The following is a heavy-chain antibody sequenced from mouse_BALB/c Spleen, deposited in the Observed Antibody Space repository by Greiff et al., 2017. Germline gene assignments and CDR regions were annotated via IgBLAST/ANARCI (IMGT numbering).Heavy chain of an antibody. V-gene: IGHV1-52*01. D-gene: IGHD2-10*02. CDR1: GYTFTSYW. Sequence: VQLQQPGAELVRPGASVKLSCKASGYTFTSYWMNWVKQRPEQGLEWIGRIDPSDSETHYNQKFKDKAILTVDKSSSTAYMQLSSLTSEDSAVYYCARARYGNYAMDYWGQGTSVTVSS. CDR3: ARARYGNYAMDY. J-gene: IGHJ4*01. CDR2: IDPSDSET.